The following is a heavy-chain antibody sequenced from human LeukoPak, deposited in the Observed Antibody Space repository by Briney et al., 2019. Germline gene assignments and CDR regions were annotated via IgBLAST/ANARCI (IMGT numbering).Heavy chain of an antibody. CDR2: IYSDGSDK. Sequence: GGPLRLSCAASGFTFNTAWMHWVRQAPGKGLVWVSRIYSDGSDKTYADSVRGRFTISRDNARNTVYLQMNSLRAEDTAVYYCASDSGHAFYFWGQGTMVTVSS. J-gene: IGHJ3*01. D-gene: IGHD3-10*01. V-gene: IGHV3-74*03. CDR1: GFTFNTAW. CDR3: ASDSGHAFYF.